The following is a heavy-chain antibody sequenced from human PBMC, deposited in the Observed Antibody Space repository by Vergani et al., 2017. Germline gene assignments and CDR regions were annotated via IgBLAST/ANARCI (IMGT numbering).Heavy chain of an antibody. V-gene: IGHV3-21*01. D-gene: IGHD3-10*01. CDR1: GFTFSSYS. Sequence: EVQLVESGGGLVKPGGSLRLSCAASGFTFSSYSMNWVRQAPGKGLEWVSSISSSSSYIYYADSVKGRFTISRDNAKNSLYLQMNSLRAEDTAVYYCARDRLGFGKLTIAWGQGTLVTVSS. J-gene: IGHJ4*02. CDR2: ISSSSSYI. CDR3: ARDRLGFGKLTIA.